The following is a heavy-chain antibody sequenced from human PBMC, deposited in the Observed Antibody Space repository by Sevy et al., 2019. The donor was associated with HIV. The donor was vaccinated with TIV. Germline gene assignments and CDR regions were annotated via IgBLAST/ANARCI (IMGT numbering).Heavy chain of an antibody. J-gene: IGHJ4*02. CDR2: ISSSSNLI. CDR3: ASSADLRVLMWFDF. V-gene: IGHV3-48*02. Sequence: GGSLRLSCVVSGLSFSTYSMNWVRQAPGKGLEWVSYISSSSNLIHYGDSVKGRFTISRDNAKNSLYLQMNSLRDEDTAVYFCASSADLRVLMWFDFWRQGTLVTVSS. D-gene: IGHD2-8*01. CDR1: GLSFSTYS.